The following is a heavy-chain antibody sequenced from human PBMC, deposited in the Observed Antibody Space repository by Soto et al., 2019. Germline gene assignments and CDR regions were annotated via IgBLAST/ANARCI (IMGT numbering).Heavy chain of an antibody. CDR1: SCSFRSSNW. D-gene: IGHD2-15*01. CDR2: IHHSGST. Sequence: SETLSLTCAASSCSFRSSNWWSWARQPPGKGRECFGEIHHSGSTNYNPSLKSRVTTLVDKSKNQFSLNLSSVTAADTAVYYCASGSYCSGGSCSPFYYYYMDVWGKGTTVTVS. J-gene: IGHJ6*03. V-gene: IGHV4-4*02. CDR3: ASGSYCSGGSCSPFYYYYMDV.